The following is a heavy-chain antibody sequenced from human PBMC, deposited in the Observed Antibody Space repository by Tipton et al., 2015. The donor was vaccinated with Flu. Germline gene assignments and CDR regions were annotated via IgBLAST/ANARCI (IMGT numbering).Heavy chain of an antibody. CDR1: GFTFSSYE. J-gene: IGHJ2*01. D-gene: IGHD6-19*01. Sequence: SLRLSCAASGFTFSSYEMNWVRQAPGKGLEWVSYISSSGSTIYYADSVKGRFTISRDNAKNSLYLQMNSLRAEDTAVYYCARGEVGSGWYGYFDLWGRGTLVTVSS. CDR3: ARGEVGSGWYGYFDL. CDR2: ISSSGSTI. V-gene: IGHV3-48*03.